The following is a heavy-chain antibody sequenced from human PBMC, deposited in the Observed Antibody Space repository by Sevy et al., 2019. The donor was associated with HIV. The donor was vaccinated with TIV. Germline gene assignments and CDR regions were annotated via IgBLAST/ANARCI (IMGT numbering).Heavy chain of an antibody. CDR2: ISAYNGNT. V-gene: IGHV1-18*01. J-gene: IGHJ6*02. CDR3: ARDLLESARPGYYYYGMDV. D-gene: IGHD6-6*01. CDR1: GYTFTSYG. Sequence: ASVKVSCKASGYTFTSYGISSVRQAPGQGLEWMGWISAYNGNTNYAQKLQGRVTMTTDTSTSTAYMELRSLRSDDTAVYYCARDLLESARPGYYYYGMDVWGQGTTVTVSS.